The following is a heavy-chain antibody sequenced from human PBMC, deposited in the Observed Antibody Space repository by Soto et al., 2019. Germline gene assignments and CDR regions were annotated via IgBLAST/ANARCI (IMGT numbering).Heavy chain of an antibody. CDR1: GYTLTSCN. D-gene: IGHD4-17*01. V-gene: IGHV1-2*04. CDR3: ARDWDGDYVFDY. J-gene: IGHJ4*02. CDR2: INPNSGGT. Sequence: SAKVSSCASGYTLTSCNMHRVRQAPGQGLEWMGWINPNSGGTNYAQKFQGWVTMTRDTYISTAYMELSRLRSDDTAVYYCARDWDGDYVFDYWGRERWPTSPQ.